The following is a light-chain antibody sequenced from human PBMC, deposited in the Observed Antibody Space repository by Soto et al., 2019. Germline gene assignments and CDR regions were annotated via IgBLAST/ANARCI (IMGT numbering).Light chain of an antibody. V-gene: IGKV3-20*01. Sequence: EIVLPQSPGTLSLSPGERATLSCRASQSVSSNLAWYQQKPGQAPRLLIYGSSTRATGIPARFSASGSGTEFTLTISRLEPEDFAVYYCQQYGSSGTFGQGTKVDTK. J-gene: IGKJ1*01. CDR2: GSS. CDR3: QQYGSSGT. CDR1: QSVSSN.